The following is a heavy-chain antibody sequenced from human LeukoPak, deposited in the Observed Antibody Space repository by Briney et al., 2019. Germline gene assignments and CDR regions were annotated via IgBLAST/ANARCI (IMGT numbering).Heavy chain of an antibody. V-gene: IGHV4-61*01. Sequence: PSETLSLTCTVSGDSVSSGNYYWSWIRQPPGKGLEWIGFMSNSGHTDSTPSLKSRVTISLDTSKNQFSLKLNSATAADTAVYYCARVSAAGTGPDSWGQGTLVTVSS. CDR2: MSNSGHT. CDR3: ARVSAAGTGPDS. CDR1: GDSVSSGNYY. D-gene: IGHD6-13*01. J-gene: IGHJ4*02.